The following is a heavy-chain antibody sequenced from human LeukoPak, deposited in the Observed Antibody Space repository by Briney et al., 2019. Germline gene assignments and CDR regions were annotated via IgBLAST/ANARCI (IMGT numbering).Heavy chain of an antibody. CDR3: ATDGPYSGGEFDY. CDR1: GGTFSSYA. CDR2: IIPIFGTA. D-gene: IGHD3-16*01. V-gene: IGHV1-69*13. J-gene: IGHJ4*02. Sequence: GASVKVSCKASGGTFSSYAISWVRQAPGQGLEWMGGIIPIFGTANYAQKFQGRVTITADESTSTAYMELSSLRSEDTAVYYCATDGPYSGGEFDYWGQGTLVTVSS.